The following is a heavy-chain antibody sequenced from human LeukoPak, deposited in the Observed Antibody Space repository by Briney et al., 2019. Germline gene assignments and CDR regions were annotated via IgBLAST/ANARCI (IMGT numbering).Heavy chain of an antibody. J-gene: IGHJ6*03. D-gene: IGHD3/OR15-3a*01. CDR1: GFTFDDYG. CDR3: ARHKGLYYNYYMDV. CDR2: INWNGHST. V-gene: IGHV3-20*04. Sequence: GGSLRLSCAASGFTFDDYGMSWVRQAPGKGLEWVSGINWNGHSTSHTDYVKGRFTISRDNAKNSLYLQMNSLRAEDTALYYCARHKGLYYNYYMDVWGKGTTVTVSS.